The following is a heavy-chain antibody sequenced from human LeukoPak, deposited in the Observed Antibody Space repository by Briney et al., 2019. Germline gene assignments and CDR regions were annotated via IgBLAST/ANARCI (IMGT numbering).Heavy chain of an antibody. CDR3: AKDSFGIAAAVMDY. Sequence: GGSLRLSCAASGFTFDDYAMHWVRQAPGKGLEWVSGISWNSGSIGYADSVKGRFTISRDNAKNSLYLQMNGLRAEDTALYYCAKDSFGIAAAVMDYWGQGTLVTVSS. D-gene: IGHD6-13*01. J-gene: IGHJ4*02. CDR2: ISWNSGSI. CDR1: GFTFDDYA. V-gene: IGHV3-9*01.